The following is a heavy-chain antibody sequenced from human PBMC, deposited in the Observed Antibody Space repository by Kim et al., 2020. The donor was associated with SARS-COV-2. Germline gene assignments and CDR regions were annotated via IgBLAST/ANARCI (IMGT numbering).Heavy chain of an antibody. CDR2: K. V-gene: IGHV2-70*01. CDR3: ARSGPVAIYFDY. Sequence: KNSRTSLKPRLTISKDTSKNQVVLTMTNMDPVDTATYYCARSGPVAIYFDYWGLGTLVTVSS. J-gene: IGHJ4*02. D-gene: IGHD5-12*01.